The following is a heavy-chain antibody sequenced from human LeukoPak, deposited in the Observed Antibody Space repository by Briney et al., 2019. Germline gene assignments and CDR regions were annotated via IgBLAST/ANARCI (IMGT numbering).Heavy chain of an antibody. CDR1: GGSFSGYY. D-gene: IGHD2-2*01. Sequence: SETLSLTCAVYGGSFSGYYWSWIRQPPGKGLEWIGEINHSGSTNYNPSLKSRVTISVDTSKNQFSLKLSSVTAADTAVYYCASSVGYCSSTSCFSAGPWGQGTLVTVPS. CDR2: INHSGST. J-gene: IGHJ4*02. CDR3: ASSVGYCSSTSCFSAGP. V-gene: IGHV4-34*01.